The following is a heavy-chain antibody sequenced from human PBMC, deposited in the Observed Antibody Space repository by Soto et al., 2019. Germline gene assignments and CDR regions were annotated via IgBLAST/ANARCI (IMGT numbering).Heavy chain of an antibody. CDR1: VYSVTSSDYY. Sequence: TLSLTCSVSVYSVTSSDYYWAWIRQPPGKGLEWIGSMFYSGLTYYNPSLKSRVTLSVDTSKNQFSVRLNSVTAADTAVYYCAPLSVSLSGPYGIHVWGKGTTVTVSS. J-gene: IGHJ6*04. CDR3: APLSVSLSGPYGIHV. V-gene: IGHV4-39*01. D-gene: IGHD2-15*01. CDR2: MFYSGLT.